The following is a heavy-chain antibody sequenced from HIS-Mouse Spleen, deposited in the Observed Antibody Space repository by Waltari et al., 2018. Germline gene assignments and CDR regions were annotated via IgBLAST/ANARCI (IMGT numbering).Heavy chain of an antibody. Sequence: QVQLVESGGGVVQPGRSLRLSCAASGFTFSSLGMPWVLRAPGKGLELVAVIWYDGSNKYYADSVKGRFTISRDNSKNTLYLQMNSLRAEDTAVYYCARDRIAVAATGWFDPWGQGTLVTVSS. CDR1: GFTFSSLG. D-gene: IGHD6-19*01. V-gene: IGHV3-33*01. J-gene: IGHJ5*02. CDR3: ARDRIAVAATGWFDP. CDR2: IWYDGSNK.